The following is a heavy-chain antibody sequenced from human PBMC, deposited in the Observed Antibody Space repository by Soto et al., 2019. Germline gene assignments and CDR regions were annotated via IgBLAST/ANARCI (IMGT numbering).Heavy chain of an antibody. CDR1: GFPFSSYA. V-gene: IGHV3-23*01. CDR2: ISGSGGST. D-gene: IGHD3-22*01. Sequence: PGGSLRLSCVGSGFPFSSYAMNWVGQAPGKGLEWVSAISGSGGSTYYADSVKGRFTISRDNSKNTLYLQMNSLRAEDTAVYYCAKARYPIVVDYWGQGTLVTVSS. J-gene: IGHJ4*02. CDR3: AKARYPIVVDY.